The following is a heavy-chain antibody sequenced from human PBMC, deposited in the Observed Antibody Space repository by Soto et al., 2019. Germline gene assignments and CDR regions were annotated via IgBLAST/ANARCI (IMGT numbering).Heavy chain of an antibody. V-gene: IGHV1-69*13. Sequence: SVKVSCKASGGTFSSYAFSWVRQAPGQGLEWMGGIIRIFHTPTYAQKFQGRVTITADESTSTAYMELITLRSDDTAVYYCVHRRDGYNSAFFDYWGQGTLVTVSS. J-gene: IGHJ4*02. CDR1: GGTFSSYA. CDR3: VHRRDGYNSAFFDY. CDR2: IIRIFHTP. D-gene: IGHD5-12*01.